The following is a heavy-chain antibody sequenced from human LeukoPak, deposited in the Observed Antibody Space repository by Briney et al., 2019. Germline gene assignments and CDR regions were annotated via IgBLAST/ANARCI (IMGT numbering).Heavy chain of an antibody. CDR2: INHSGST. D-gene: IGHD2-15*01. V-gene: IGHV4-34*01. J-gene: IGHJ6*04. CDR3: ARVRRYCSGDSCYSYGMDV. Sequence: SETLSLTCAVYGGSFSGYYWSWIRQPPGKGLEWIGEINHSGSTNYNPSLKSRVTISVDTSKNQFSLKLSSVTAADTAVYYCARVRRYCSGDSCYSYGMDVWGKGTTVTVSS. CDR1: GGSFSGYY.